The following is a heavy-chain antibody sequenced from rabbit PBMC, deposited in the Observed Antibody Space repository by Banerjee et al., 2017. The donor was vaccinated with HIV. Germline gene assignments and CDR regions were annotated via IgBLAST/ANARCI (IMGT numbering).Heavy chain of an antibody. CDR3: ARDLAGVIGWNFGV. CDR2: INTSSGST. J-gene: IGHJ6*01. D-gene: IGHD4-1*01. V-gene: IGHV1S45*01. Sequence: EESGGDLVKPEGSLTLTCTASGFTLSSYWIYWVRQAPGKGLEWIACINTSSGSTWYANWAKGRFTISKTSSTTATLQMTSLTAADTATYFCARDLAGVIGWNFGVWGPGTLVTVS. CDR1: GFTLSSYW.